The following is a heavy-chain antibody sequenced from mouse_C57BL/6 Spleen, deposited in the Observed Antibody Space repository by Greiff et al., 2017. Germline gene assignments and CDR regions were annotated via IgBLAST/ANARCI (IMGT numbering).Heavy chain of an antibody. Sequence: QVQLKQSGPGLVAPSQSLSITCTVSGFSLTSYGVDWVRQSPGKGLEWLGVIWGVGSTNYNSALKSRLSISKDNSKSQVFLKMNSLQTDDTAMYYGASESLHGGFAYWGQGTLVTVSA. CDR2: IWGVGST. CDR3: ASESLHGGFAY. J-gene: IGHJ3*01. V-gene: IGHV2-6*01. D-gene: IGHD6-1*01. CDR1: GFSLTSYG.